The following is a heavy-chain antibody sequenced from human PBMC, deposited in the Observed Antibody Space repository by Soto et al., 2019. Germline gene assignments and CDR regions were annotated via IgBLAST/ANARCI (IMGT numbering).Heavy chain of an antibody. CDR2: IYYSGST. Sequence: PSETLSLTCTVSGGSISSGGYYWSWIRQHPGKGLEWIGYIYYSGSTYYNPSLKSRVTISVDTSKNQFSLKLSSVTAADTAVYYCARPAARPPKWFDPWGQGTLVTVSS. V-gene: IGHV4-31*03. CDR3: ARPAARPPKWFDP. D-gene: IGHD6-6*01. J-gene: IGHJ5*02. CDR1: GGSISSGGYY.